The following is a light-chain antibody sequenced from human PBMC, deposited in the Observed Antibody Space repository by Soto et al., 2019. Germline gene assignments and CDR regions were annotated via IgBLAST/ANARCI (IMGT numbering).Light chain of an antibody. Sequence: QSVLTQPPSVSAAPGQKVTISCSGSSSNIGNNYVSWYQQLPGTAPKLLIYDNNKRPSGIPDRFSGSKSGTSATLGITGLQTGDEADYYCGTWDSSLSVVVFGGGPKVTVL. J-gene: IGLJ2*01. CDR3: GTWDSSLSVVV. V-gene: IGLV1-51*01. CDR1: SSNIGNNY. CDR2: DNN.